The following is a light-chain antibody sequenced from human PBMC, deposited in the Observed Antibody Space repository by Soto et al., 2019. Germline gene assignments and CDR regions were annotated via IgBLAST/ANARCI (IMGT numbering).Light chain of an antibody. Sequence: EIVMPQSLATVSVSPGERSTLSRRASQSINSNLTWYQQKPGQANRLLIYGASTRATGIPARFSGSGSGTEFTLTISSLQSEEFAVYICQKRSNWPPTFGQGTRLEIK. J-gene: IGKJ5*01. V-gene: IGKV3-15*01. CDR1: QSINSN. CDR2: GAS. CDR3: QKRSNWPPT.